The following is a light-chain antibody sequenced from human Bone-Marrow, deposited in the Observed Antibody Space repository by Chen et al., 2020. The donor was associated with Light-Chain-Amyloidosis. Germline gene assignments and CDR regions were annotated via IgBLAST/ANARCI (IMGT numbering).Light chain of an antibody. J-gene: IGLJ2*01. Sequence: QSVLTQPPSASGTPGQRVTISCSGSRSSIGANTVNWYQQFPGTAPKLLIYFNSQRPSGVPGRVCGTEAGTAACLASCGRQSDDEADYFCAAWDDGLKGVLFGGGTKLTVL. V-gene: IGLV1-44*01. CDR2: FNS. CDR1: RSSIGANT. CDR3: AAWDDGLKGVL.